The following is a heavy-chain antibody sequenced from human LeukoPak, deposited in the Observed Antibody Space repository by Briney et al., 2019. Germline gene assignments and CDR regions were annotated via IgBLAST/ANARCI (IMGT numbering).Heavy chain of an antibody. V-gene: IGHV3-30*18. J-gene: IGHJ6*02. Sequence: PGRSLRLSCAASGFTFRSYDMHWVRQAPGKGLEWVAVISYEGSNKRYADSVKGRFTISRDNSKNTVYLQMNSLRAEDTAVYYCAKNRSPDSSGYYRTYGMDVWGQGTMVTVSS. D-gene: IGHD3-22*01. CDR2: ISYEGSNK. CDR3: AKNRSPDSSGYYRTYGMDV. CDR1: GFTFRSYD.